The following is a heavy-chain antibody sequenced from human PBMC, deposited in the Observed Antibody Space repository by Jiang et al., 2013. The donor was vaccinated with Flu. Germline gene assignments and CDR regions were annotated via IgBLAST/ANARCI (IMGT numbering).Heavy chain of an antibody. CDR3: ARQGSRDSYGYSPFDY. V-gene: IGHV4-59*08. CDR2: IYYSGST. J-gene: IGHJ4*02. CDR1: GGSISSYY. Sequence: GSGLVKPSETLSLTCTVSGGSISSYYWSWIRQPPGKGLEWIGYIYYSGSTNYNPSLKSRVTISVDTSKNQFSLKLSSVTAADTAVYYCARQGSRDSYGYSPFDYWGQGTLVTVSS. D-gene: IGHD5-18*01.